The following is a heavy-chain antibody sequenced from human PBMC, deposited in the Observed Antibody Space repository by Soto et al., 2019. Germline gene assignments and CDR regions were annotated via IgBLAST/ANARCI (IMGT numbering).Heavy chain of an antibody. CDR1: GFTFSSYA. J-gene: IGHJ4*02. Sequence: HPGGSLRLSCAASGFTFSSYAMSWVRQAPGKGLEWVSAISGSGGSTYYADSVKGRFTISRDNSKNTLYLQMNSLRAEDTAVYYCAKTPTYNWNLYYFDYWGQGTLVTVSS. V-gene: IGHV3-23*01. CDR2: ISGSGGST. D-gene: IGHD1-20*01. CDR3: AKTPTYNWNLYYFDY.